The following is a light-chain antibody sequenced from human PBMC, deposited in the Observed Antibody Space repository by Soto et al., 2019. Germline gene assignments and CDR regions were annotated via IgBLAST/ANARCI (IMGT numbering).Light chain of an antibody. V-gene: IGKV3-11*01. CDR2: DAS. Sequence: EILMTQSPATLSLSPGERATLSCRASQSVSSYLAWYQQKPGQAPRLLIYDASNRATGIPARFSGSGSGTDFTLTISSLEPEDFAVYYCQQRSNWPLTFGAGTKVDIK. CDR1: QSVSSY. CDR3: QQRSNWPLT. J-gene: IGKJ4*01.